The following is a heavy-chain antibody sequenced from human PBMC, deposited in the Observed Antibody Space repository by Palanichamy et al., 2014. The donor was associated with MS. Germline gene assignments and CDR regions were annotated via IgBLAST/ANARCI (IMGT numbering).Heavy chain of an antibody. CDR2: IYYSGST. V-gene: IGHV4-59*01. Sequence: QVQLQESGPGLVKPSETLSLTCTVSGGSISSYYWSWIRQPPGKGLEWIGYIYYSGSTNYNPSLKSRVTISVDTSKNQFSLKLSSVTAADTAVYYCAGATVIPYNWFDPWGQGTLVTVSS. J-gene: IGHJ5*02. D-gene: IGHD4-17*01. CDR1: GGSISSYY. CDR3: AGATVIPYNWFDP.